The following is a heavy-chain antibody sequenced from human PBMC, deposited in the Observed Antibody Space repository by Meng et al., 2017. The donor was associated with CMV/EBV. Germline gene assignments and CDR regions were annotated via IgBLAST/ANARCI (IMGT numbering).Heavy chain of an antibody. D-gene: IGHD5-12*01. J-gene: IGHJ4*02. Sequence: QGQQVQSGGEVKKPGFSVKVPCKASGGTFSSYASSGVRQAPGQGLEWMGGIIPIFGTANYAQKFQGRVTITADESTSTAYMELSSLRSEDTAVYYCAREGALAYFDYWGQGTLVTVSS. CDR3: AREGALAYFDY. CDR2: IIPIFGTA. V-gene: IGHV1-69*12. CDR1: GGTFSSYA.